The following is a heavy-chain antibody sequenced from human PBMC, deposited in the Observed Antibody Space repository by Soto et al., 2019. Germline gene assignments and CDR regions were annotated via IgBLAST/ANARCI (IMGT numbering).Heavy chain of an antibody. J-gene: IGHJ2*01. CDR2: ISYDGSNK. CDR3: AKAARYCSGGSCYVYWYFDL. V-gene: IGHV3-30*18. D-gene: IGHD2-15*01. CDR1: GFTFSSCG. Sequence: GGSLRLSCAASGFTFSSCGMHWVRQAPGKGLEWLAVISYDGSNKYYADSVKGRFTMSRDNSKNTLDLQMNSLRAEDTAVYYCAKAARYCSGGSCYVYWYFDLWGRGTLVTVSS.